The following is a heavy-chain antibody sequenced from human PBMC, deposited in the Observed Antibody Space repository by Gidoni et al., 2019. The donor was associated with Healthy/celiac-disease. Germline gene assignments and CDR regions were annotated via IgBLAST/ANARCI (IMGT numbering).Heavy chain of an antibody. V-gene: IGHV4-34*01. CDR1: GGFFSGYY. Sequence: QVQLQQWGAGLLKPSETLSLTCAVYGGFFSGYYWSWIRQPPGKGLEWIGEINHSGSTNYNPSLKSRVTISVDTSKNQFSLKLSSVTAADTAVYYCARVRYSGSYYYYYGMDVWGQGTTVTVSS. CDR2: INHSGST. CDR3: ARVRYSGSYYYYYGMDV. D-gene: IGHD1-26*01. J-gene: IGHJ6*02.